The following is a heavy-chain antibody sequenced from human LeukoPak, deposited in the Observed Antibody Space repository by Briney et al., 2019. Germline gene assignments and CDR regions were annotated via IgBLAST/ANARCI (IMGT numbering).Heavy chain of an antibody. D-gene: IGHD6-13*01. Sequence: GGSLRLSCAASGFTFNTYGMHWVRQAPGKGLEWVTFIRYDGSDKYYADSVKGRFTISRDNSKNTLYLQMNSLRAEDTAVYYCAKDRGSSWYYYYYYYMDVWGKGTTVTVSS. CDR2: IRYDGSDK. J-gene: IGHJ6*03. CDR1: GFTFNTYG. V-gene: IGHV3-30*02. CDR3: AKDRGSSWYYYYYYYMDV.